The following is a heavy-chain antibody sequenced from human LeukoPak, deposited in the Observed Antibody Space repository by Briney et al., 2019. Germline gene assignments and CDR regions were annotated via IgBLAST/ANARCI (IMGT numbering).Heavy chain of an antibody. V-gene: IGHV3-74*01. D-gene: IGHD2-15*01. CDR1: GFTFSTYW. J-gene: IGHJ3*02. CDR3: ARALVAGVTLNAFDI. Sequence: GGSLRLSCAASGFTFSTYWMHWVRQAPGKGLVWVARIKNDGSSTNYADSVKGRFTISRDNAKKTLYVQMNSLRVEDTAVYYCARALVAGVTLNAFDIWGQGTMATVSS. CDR2: IKNDGSST.